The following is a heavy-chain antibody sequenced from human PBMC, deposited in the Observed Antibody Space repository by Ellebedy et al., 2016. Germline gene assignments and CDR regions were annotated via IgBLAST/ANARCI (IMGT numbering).Heavy chain of an antibody. V-gene: IGHV3-23*01. CDR3: RPGHYANL. CDR1: GFTFSSYW. CDR2: ISAGGETT. D-gene: IGHD4-17*01. J-gene: IGHJ5*02. Sequence: GESLKISXAASGFTFSSYWMGWVRRAPGKGLEWVATISAGGETTYLADSVRGRFTVSRDNSKYILYLHMNNLRADDTAVYYCRPGHYANLWGHGTLVTVSS.